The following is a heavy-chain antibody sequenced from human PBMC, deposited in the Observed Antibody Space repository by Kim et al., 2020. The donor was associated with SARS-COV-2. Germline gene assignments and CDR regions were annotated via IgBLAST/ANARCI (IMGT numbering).Heavy chain of an antibody. J-gene: IGHJ4*02. V-gene: IGHV1-3*01. Sequence: TKYSQQFQGRVTITRDTSASTAYMELSSLRSEDTAVYYCARRGSSWGFDYWGQGTLVTVSS. CDR3: ARRGSSWGFDY. CDR2: T. D-gene: IGHD6-13*01.